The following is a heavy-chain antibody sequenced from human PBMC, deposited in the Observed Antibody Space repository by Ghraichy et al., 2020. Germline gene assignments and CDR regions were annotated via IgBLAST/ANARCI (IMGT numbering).Heavy chain of an antibody. D-gene: IGHD3-3*01. J-gene: IGHJ6*02. CDR3: ARGGRFLEWLSHGMDV. V-gene: IGHV3-21*01. CDR1: GFTFSSFS. Sequence: GGSLRLSCAASGFTFSSFSMNWARQAPGKGLEWVSSISTSNSYKYYADSVKGRFTISRDNAKNSLDLQMNSLRADDSTVYYCARGGRFLEWLSHGMDVWGQGTTVTVSS. CDR2: ISTSNSYK.